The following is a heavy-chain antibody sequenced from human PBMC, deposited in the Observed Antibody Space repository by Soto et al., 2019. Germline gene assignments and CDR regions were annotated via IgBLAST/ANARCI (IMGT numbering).Heavy chain of an antibody. CDR3: ASRDPGTSVDY. CDR2: IYRTGST. V-gene: IGHV4-4*02. J-gene: IGHJ4*02. CDR1: GGSFTSNNW. Sequence: SETLSLTCAVSGGSFTSNNWWTWVRQPPGQGVEWIGEIYRTGSTNYNPSLKSRVTISLDKSENQFSLKVTSLTAADTAVYYCASRDPGTSVDYWGQGTLVTVSS. D-gene: IGHD1-7*01.